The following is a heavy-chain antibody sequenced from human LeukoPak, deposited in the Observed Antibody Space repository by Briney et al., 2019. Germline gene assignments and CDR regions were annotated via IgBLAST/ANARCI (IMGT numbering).Heavy chain of an antibody. D-gene: IGHD3-3*01. J-gene: IGHJ4*02. CDR1: GGSINSYY. V-gene: IGHV4-59*01. CDR3: ARVDYDFWSGPRVYFDY. CDR2: IYHSGST. Sequence: SETLSLTCTVSGGSINSYYWSWIPHPPGTGLEWIGYIYHSGSTNYNPSTKSRVTISVDTSKNQFSLKLSSVTAADTAVYYCARVDYDFWSGPRVYFDYWGQGTLVTVSS.